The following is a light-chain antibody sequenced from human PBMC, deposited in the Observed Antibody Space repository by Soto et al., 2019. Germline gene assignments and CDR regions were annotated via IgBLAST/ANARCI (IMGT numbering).Light chain of an antibody. Sequence: DIQMTQSPSTLSASVGDRVTITCRASQSISSWLAWYQQKPGKAPKLLIYDVSKLETGVPSRFSGSGSGTDFTLTISSLQPEDIATYFCQQYDDLPITLGQGTRLEIK. CDR3: QQYDDLPIT. CDR1: QSISSW. V-gene: IGKV1-5*01. J-gene: IGKJ5*01. CDR2: DVS.